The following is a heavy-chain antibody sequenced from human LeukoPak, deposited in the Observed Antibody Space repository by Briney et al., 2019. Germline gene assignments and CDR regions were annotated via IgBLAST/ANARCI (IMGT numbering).Heavy chain of an antibody. D-gene: IGHD3-10*01. Sequence: GGSLRLSCVASGFIFSSYWMSWVRQAPGKGLEWVANMNQDGSEKNYVDSVKGRFTISRDNAKNSLYLQMNSLRAEDTAVYYCVMIRGGRAFDIWGQGTMVTVSS. V-gene: IGHV3-7*01. CDR3: VMIRGGRAFDI. J-gene: IGHJ3*02. CDR2: MNQDGSEK. CDR1: GFIFSSYW.